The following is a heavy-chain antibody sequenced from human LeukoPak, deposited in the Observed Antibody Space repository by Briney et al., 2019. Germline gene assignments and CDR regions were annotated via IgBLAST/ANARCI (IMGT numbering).Heavy chain of an antibody. CDR3: ARAKLGDYFDY. CDR2: IYSGGST. Sequence: GGSLRLSCAASGFTFNYYAMSWVRQAPGKGLEWVSVIYSGGSTYYADSVKGRFTISRDNSKNTLYLQMNSLRAEDTAVYYCARAKLGDYFDYWGQGTLVTVSS. CDR1: GFTFNYYA. V-gene: IGHV3-66*01. J-gene: IGHJ4*02. D-gene: IGHD7-27*01.